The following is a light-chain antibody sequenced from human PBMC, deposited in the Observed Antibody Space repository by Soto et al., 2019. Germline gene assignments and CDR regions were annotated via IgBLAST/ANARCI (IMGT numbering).Light chain of an antibody. Sequence: EIVLIRSPATLSLSPMEVASVCFMASQSVGSYLAWYQHKPGQAPRLLISDASNRATGIPARFSGSGSETDFTLTISSLEPEDSAVYYCQQRSNWPSLTFGGGTKVDI. CDR2: DAS. CDR3: QQRSNWPSLT. J-gene: IGKJ4*01. CDR1: QSVGSY. V-gene: IGKV3-11*01.